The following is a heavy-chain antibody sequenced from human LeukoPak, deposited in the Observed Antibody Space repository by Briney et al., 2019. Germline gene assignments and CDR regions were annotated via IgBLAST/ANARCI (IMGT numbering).Heavy chain of an antibody. D-gene: IGHD6-19*01. CDR3: ARYEQSWYFDL. Sequence: SETLSLTCTVSGGSISSSSYYWGWIRQPPGKGLEWIGSIYYSGSTYYNPSLKSRVTISVDTSKNQFSLKLSSVTAADTAVYYCARYEQSWYFDLWGRGTLVTVSS. V-gene: IGHV4-39*07. J-gene: IGHJ2*01. CDR2: IYYSGST. CDR1: GGSISSSSYY.